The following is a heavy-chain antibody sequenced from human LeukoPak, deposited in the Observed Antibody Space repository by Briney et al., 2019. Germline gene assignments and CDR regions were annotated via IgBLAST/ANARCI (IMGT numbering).Heavy chain of an antibody. Sequence: PSQTLSLTCTVSGDSISSGDYYWSWIRQPAGKGLEWIGRISSSGSTNYNPSLKSRVTISVDTSKNQFSLKLSSVTAADTAVYFCARGRVSSSSWYSTYYYYFCMDVWGKGTTVTVSS. CDR2: ISSSGST. CDR3: ARGRVSSSSWYSTYYYYFCMDV. D-gene: IGHD6-13*01. CDR1: GDSISSGDYY. J-gene: IGHJ6*03. V-gene: IGHV4-61*02.